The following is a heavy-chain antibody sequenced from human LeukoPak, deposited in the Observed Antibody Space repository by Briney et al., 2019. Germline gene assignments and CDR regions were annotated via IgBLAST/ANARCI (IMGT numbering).Heavy chain of an antibody. D-gene: IGHD4-23*01. CDR2: ISFSSTTI. V-gene: IGHV3-48*04. CDR3: ARASTTVVTLDTFAI. J-gene: IGHJ3*02. Sequence: GGSLRLSCAASGFTFNTYSMNWVRQAPGKGLEWISYISFSSTTIYYAESVKGRFTISRDNAENSLYLQMSSLRAEDTALYYCARASTTVVTLDTFAIWGQGTMVTVSS. CDR1: GFTFNTYS.